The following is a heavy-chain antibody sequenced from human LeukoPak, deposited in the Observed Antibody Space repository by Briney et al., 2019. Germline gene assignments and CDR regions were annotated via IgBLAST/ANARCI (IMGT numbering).Heavy chain of an antibody. D-gene: IGHD1-26*01. CDR1: GFTLSTSD. CDR3: ARMGGNLSR. CDR2: NSRGGTNI. V-gene: IGHV3-48*03. Sequence: GGSLRLPRVASGFTLSTSDMNWVRHAPGKGLDWGSYNSRGGTNIYYAEYVKGRFTVYRDNAKNSLYLQTNTHRVQDTHIYYCARMGGNLSRWGQGTLVTVSS. J-gene: IGHJ4*02.